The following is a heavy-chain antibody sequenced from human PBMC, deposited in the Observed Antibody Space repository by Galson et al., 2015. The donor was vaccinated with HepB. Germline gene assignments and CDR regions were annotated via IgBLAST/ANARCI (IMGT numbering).Heavy chain of an antibody. J-gene: IGHJ4*02. D-gene: IGHD2-8*01. Sequence: SLRLSCAASGFIFSNYGMQWVRQAPGKGLEWVAHIWYDGTYKHYADSVKGRFTISRDNAKNTLFLQMNSLRAEDTAVYYCARDSGNGDSQDWGQGTLVSVSS. CDR3: ARDSGNGDSQD. CDR2: IWYDGTYK. V-gene: IGHV3-33*01. CDR1: GFIFSNYG.